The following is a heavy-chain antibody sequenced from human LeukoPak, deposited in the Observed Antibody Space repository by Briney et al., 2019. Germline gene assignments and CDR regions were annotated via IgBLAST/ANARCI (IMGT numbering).Heavy chain of an antibody. D-gene: IGHD4-17*01. Sequence: PGGSLRLSCAASGFTFSSYTMSWVRQAPGKGLEWVSAISGSGGSTYYADSVKGRFTISRDNSKNSLYLQMNSLRAEDTAVYYCARGNYDDYPGVDYWGQGTLVTVSS. V-gene: IGHV3-23*01. CDR1: GFTFSSYT. CDR3: ARGNYDDYPGVDY. J-gene: IGHJ4*02. CDR2: ISGSGGST.